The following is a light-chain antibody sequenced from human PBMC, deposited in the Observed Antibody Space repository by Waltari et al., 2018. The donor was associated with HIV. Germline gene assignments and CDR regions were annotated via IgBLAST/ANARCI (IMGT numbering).Light chain of an antibody. CDR2: DEN. Sequence: SVLTQPPTASAAPAQKPTIACSGQHNGTKDVHWYRQSPGQAPRVVVHDENDRPSGLPVRSSGSNSGDVATLTISGVESGDEADYYCQWYDSNDEGMFGGGTKLTVL. V-gene: IGLV3-21*02. J-gene: IGLJ3*02. CDR3: QWYDSNDEGM. CDR1: HNGTKD.